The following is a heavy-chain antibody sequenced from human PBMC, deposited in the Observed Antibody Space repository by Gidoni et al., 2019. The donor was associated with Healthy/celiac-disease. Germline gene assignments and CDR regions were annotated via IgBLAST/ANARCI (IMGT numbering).Heavy chain of an antibody. V-gene: IGHV3-48*03. D-gene: IGHD3-3*01. CDR2: ISSSGSTR. Sequence: EVQLVESGGGLVQPGGSLRLSCAASGFTFSSSELKWVRQAPGKGLEWVSYISSSGSTRYYADSVKGRFTISRDNAKNALYLQMNSLRAEDTSVYYCARERGLDYDFWSGYYKGYFDYWGQGTLVTVSS. J-gene: IGHJ4*02. CDR1: GFTFSSSE. CDR3: ARERGLDYDFWSGYYKGYFDY.